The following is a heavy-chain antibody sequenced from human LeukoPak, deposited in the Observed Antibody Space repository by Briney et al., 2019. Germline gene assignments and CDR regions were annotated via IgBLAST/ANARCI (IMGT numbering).Heavy chain of an antibody. CDR2: VTPDGSAT. Sequence: GGSLRLSCAASGFTVITNDMTWVRQVPGKGLVAVSRVTPDGSATTYADSVKGRFTISRDNAKNTLYLEMNSLTAEDTALYYCTRSGYYNGYDYWGQGTLVTVSS. V-gene: IGHV3-74*03. CDR3: TRSGYYNGYDY. CDR1: GFTVITND. J-gene: IGHJ4*02. D-gene: IGHD3-10*01.